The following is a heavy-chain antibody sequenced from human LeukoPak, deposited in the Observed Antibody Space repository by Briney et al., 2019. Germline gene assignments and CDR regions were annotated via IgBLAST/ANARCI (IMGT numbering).Heavy chain of an antibody. J-gene: IGHJ1*01. CDR3: TTTLDIYASGWNRSGYFQY. Sequence: PGGSLRLSCVASGITFSSYAMHWVRQAPGKGLEWVAVISYDGSHKDYADSVKGRITISRDNSKNTLNVQMNSLRPEDTAVYYCTTTLDIYASGWNRSGYFQYWGQGTLVTVSS. CDR2: ISYDGSHK. CDR1: GITFSSYA. V-gene: IGHV3-30*04. D-gene: IGHD6-19*01.